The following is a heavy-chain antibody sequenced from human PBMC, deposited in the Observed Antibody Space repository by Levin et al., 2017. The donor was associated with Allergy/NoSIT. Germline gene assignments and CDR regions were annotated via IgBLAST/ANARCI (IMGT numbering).Heavy chain of an antibody. Sequence: GSLRLSCAASGITFSNAWMSWARQAPGKGLEWIGNIGNIYHSGRTNYNPSLKSRVTISADTSRNQFSLKLSSVTAADTAIYYCARHRDAYNSFDYWGQGTLVTVSS. CDR1: GITFSNAW. J-gene: IGHJ4*02. CDR3: ARHRDAYNSFDY. CDR2: IGNIYHSGRT. D-gene: IGHD5-24*01. V-gene: IGHV4-59*08.